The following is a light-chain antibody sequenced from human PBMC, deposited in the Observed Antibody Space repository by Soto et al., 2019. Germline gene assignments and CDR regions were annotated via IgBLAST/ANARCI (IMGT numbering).Light chain of an antibody. V-gene: IGKV3-15*01. CDR3: QQYNNWPLYT. J-gene: IGKJ2*01. CDR2: GAS. Sequence: EIVMTQSPATLSVSPGERATLSCRASQSVSSNLAWYQQKPGQAPRILIYGASTRATGIPARFSGSGSGTEFTLNIRSLQSEDLAVYYCQQYNNWPLYTFGQGTKLEIK. CDR1: QSVSSN.